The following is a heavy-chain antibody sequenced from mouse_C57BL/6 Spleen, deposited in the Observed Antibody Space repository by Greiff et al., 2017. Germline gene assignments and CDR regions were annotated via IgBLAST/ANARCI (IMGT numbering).Heavy chain of an antibody. D-gene: IGHD2-4*01. Sequence: QVQLQQSGAELVRPGTSVKVSCKASGYAFTNYLIEWVKQRPGQGLEWIGVINPGSGGTNYNEKFKGKATLTADKSSSTAYMQLSSLTSEDSAVYFCAREREIYYDYDEGFAYWGQGTLVTVSA. CDR3: AREREIYYDYDEGFAY. V-gene: IGHV1-54*01. CDR2: INPGSGGT. CDR1: GYAFTNYL. J-gene: IGHJ3*01.